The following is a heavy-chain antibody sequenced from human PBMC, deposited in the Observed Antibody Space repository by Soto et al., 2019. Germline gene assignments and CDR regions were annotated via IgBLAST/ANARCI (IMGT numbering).Heavy chain of an antibody. CDR3: ARVLITMVRAPLDY. Sequence: GASVKVSCKASGYTFTSYGIRWVRQAPGQGLEWMGWISAYNGNTNYAQKLQGRVTMTTDTSTSTAYMELRSLRSDDTAVYYCARVLITMVRAPLDYWGQGTLVTVSS. CDR1: GYTFTSYG. CDR2: ISAYNGNT. D-gene: IGHD3-10*01. J-gene: IGHJ4*02. V-gene: IGHV1-18*01.